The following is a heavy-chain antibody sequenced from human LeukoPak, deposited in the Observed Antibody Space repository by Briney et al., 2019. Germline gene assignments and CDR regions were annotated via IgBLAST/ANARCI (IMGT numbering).Heavy chain of an antibody. V-gene: IGHV3-48*03. CDR3: ARVGAAVAVDY. CDR2: ISSSGSTI. Sequence: QPGGSLRLSCAASGFTFSSYEMNWVRQVPGKGLEWVSYISSSGSTIYCADSVKGRFTISRDNAKNSLYLQMNSLRAEDTAVYYCARVGAAVAVDYWGQGTLVTVSS. J-gene: IGHJ4*02. CDR1: GFTFSSYE. D-gene: IGHD6-19*01.